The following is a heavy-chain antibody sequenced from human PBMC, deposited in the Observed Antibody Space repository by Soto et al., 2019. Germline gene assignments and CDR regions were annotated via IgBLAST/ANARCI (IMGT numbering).Heavy chain of an antibody. CDR3: AHSGGYSSSWYPADY. J-gene: IGHJ4*02. V-gene: IGHV2-5*02. D-gene: IGHD6-13*01. CDR1: GISLSTSGVG. CDR2: IYWDADK. Sequence: QITLKESGPTLVKPTQTLTLTCTFSGISLSTSGVGVGWIRQPPGKALEWLALIYWDADKRYSPSLKSRLTITKDTSNNRVVLTMINMDPVDTATYYCAHSGGYSSSWYPADYWGQGTLVTVSS.